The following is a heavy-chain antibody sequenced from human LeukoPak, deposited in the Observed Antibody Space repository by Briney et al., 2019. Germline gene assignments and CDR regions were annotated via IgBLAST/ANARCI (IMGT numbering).Heavy chain of an antibody. V-gene: IGHV3-23*01. CDR2: ISSGAFT. CDR3: ARGLGKKGTDY. D-gene: IGHD1-26*01. CDR1: GFTFDSFA. J-gene: IGHJ4*02. Sequence: GGSLRLSCAASGFTFDSFAMSWVRQAPGKGLEWVASISSGAFTYYSDSVKGRFTISRDNSKNALYMQMNSLRAEDTAVYYCARGLGKKGTDYWGQGTLVTVSS.